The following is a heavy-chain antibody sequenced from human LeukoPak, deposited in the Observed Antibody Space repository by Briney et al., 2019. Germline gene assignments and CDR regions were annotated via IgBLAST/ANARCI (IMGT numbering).Heavy chain of an antibody. D-gene: IGHD6-13*01. J-gene: IGHJ4*02. CDR1: GGSISSYY. CDR2: IYYSGST. Sequence: SETLYLTCTVSGGSISSYYWSWMRQPPGKGLEWIGYIYYSGSTNYNPSLKSRVTISVDTSKNQFSLKLSSVTAADTAVYYCARGQQKLLPFDYWGQGTLVTVSS. V-gene: IGHV4-59*01. CDR3: ARGQQKLLPFDY.